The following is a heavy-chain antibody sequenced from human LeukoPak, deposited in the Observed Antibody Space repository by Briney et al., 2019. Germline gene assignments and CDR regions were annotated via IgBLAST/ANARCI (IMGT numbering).Heavy chain of an antibody. CDR1: GGTFSSYA. V-gene: IGHV1-69*13. Sequence: SVKVSCKASGGTFSSYAISWVRQAPGQGLEWMGGIIPIFGTANYAQKFQGRVTITADESTSTAYMELSSLGSEDTAVYYCARDNMLLWFGELGAYYFDYWGQGTLVTVSS. D-gene: IGHD3-10*01. CDR2: IIPIFGTA. CDR3: ARDNMLLWFGELGAYYFDY. J-gene: IGHJ4*02.